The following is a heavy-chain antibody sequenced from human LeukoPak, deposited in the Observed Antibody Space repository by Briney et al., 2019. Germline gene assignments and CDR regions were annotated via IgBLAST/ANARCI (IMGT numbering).Heavy chain of an antibody. CDR3: AKDGGYDFDY. CDR1: GFTFSSYA. Sequence: GGSLRLSCAASGFTFSSYALTWVRQAPGKGLGWVSAISGGGDSTYYADSVKGRFTISRDNSKNTLYLQMNSLRAEDTAVYYCAKDGGYDFDYWGQGTLVTVSS. V-gene: IGHV3-23*01. D-gene: IGHD5-12*01. J-gene: IGHJ4*02. CDR2: ISGGGDST.